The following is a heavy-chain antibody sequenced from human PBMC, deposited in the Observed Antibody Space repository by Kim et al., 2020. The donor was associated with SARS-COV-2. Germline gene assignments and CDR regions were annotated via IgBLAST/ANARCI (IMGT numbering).Heavy chain of an antibody. CDR3: ARGTNLNSNLLRGYSYGSNAFDI. Sequence: SETLSLTCAVYGGSFSGYYWSWIRQPPGKGLEWIGEINHSGSTNYNPSLKSRVTISVDTSKNQFSLKLSSVTAADTAVYYCARGTNLNSNLLRGYSYGSNAFDIWGQGTMVTVSS. J-gene: IGHJ3*02. CDR1: GGSFSGYY. D-gene: IGHD5-18*01. V-gene: IGHV4-34*01. CDR2: INHSGST.